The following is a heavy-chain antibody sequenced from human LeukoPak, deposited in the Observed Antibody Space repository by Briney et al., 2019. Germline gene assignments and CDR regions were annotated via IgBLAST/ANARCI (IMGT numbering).Heavy chain of an antibody. D-gene: IGHD6-13*01. CDR1: GYSFTSYW. V-gene: IGHV5-51*01. CDR3: ARHGIAAAGSYYYYYMDV. Sequence: GASVKVSCKASGYSFTSYWIGWVRQMPGKGLEWMGIIYPGDSDTRYSPSFQGQVTISADKSISTAYLQWSSLKASDTAMYYCARHGIAAAGSYYYYYMDVWGKGTTVTVSS. CDR2: IYPGDSDT. J-gene: IGHJ6*03.